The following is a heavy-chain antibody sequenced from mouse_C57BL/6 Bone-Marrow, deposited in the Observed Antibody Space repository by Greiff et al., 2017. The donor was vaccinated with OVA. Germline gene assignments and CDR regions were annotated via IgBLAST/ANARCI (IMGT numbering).Heavy chain of an antibody. CDR1: GYTFTSYW. J-gene: IGHJ2*01. CDR2: IYPGSGST. V-gene: IGHV1-55*01. CDR3: ARGYYYGSSYDKFDY. D-gene: IGHD1-1*01. Sequence: QVQLQQPGAELVKPGASVKMSCKASGYTFTSYWITWVKQRPGQGLEWIGDIYPGSGSTNYNEKFKSKATLTVDTSSSTAYMQLSSLTSEDSAVYYCARGYYYGSSYDKFDYWGQGTTLTVSS.